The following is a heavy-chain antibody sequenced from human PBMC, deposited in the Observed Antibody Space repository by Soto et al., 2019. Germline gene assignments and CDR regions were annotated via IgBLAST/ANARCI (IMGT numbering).Heavy chain of an antibody. CDR3: ARDSSADCSSTSCYGPHYYYGMDV. J-gene: IGHJ6*02. CDR1: GGTFSSYA. V-gene: IGHV1-69*13. CDR2: IIPIFGTA. D-gene: IGHD2-2*01. Sequence: ASVKVSCKASGGTFSSYAISWVRQAPGQGLEWMGGIIPIFGTANYAQKFQGRVTITADESTSTAYMELSSLRSEDTAVYYCARDSSADCSSTSCYGPHYYYGMDVWGQGTTVTVSS.